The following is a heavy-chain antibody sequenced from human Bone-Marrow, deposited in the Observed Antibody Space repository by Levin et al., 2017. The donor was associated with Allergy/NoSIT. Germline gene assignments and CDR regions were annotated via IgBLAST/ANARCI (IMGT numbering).Heavy chain of an antibody. CDR2: IYWDDDK. V-gene: IGHV2-5*02. J-gene: IGHJ4*02. Sequence: KRSGPTLVKPTQTLTLTCTFSGFSLTASPVGVAWIRQPPGKALEWLAVIYWDDDKRYSPSLKNRLTITKDTSRNQVVLTKTNMDSVDTATYICAHRRDYNGQWNEGYFDYWGQGTLVTASS. CDR3: AHRRDYNGQWNEGYFDY. D-gene: IGHD1-1*01. CDR1: GFSLTASPVG.